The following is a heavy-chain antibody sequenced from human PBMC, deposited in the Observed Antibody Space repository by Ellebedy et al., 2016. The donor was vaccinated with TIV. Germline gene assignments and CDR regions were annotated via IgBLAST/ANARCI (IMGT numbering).Heavy chain of an antibody. V-gene: IGHV3-7*01. D-gene: IGHD4-17*01. CDR1: GFTFSSYW. Sequence: GGSLRLSCAVSGFTFSSYWMSWVRQAPGKGLEWVANINQEGSERHYVDSVKGRFTISRDNAKNSLYLQVNSLRAEDTAVYYCTTDGSYGDFRSPAHAFESWGQGTVVSVS. CDR3: TTDGSYGDFRSPAHAFES. CDR2: INQEGSER. J-gene: IGHJ3*02.